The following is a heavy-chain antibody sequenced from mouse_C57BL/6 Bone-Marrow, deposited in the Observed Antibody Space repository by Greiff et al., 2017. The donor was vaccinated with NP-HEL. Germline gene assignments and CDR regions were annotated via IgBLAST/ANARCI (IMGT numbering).Heavy chain of an antibody. CDR3: ARPSNRGYYYAMDY. CDR2: IYPRSGNT. D-gene: IGHD4-1*01. CDR1: GYTFTSYG. Sequence: QVQLQQSGAELARPGASVKLSCKASGYTFTSYGISWVKQRTGQGLEWIGEIYPRSGNTYYNEKFKGKATLTADKSSSTAYMELRSLTSEDSAVYFCARPSNRGYYYAMDYWGQGTSVTVSS. J-gene: IGHJ4*01. V-gene: IGHV1-81*01.